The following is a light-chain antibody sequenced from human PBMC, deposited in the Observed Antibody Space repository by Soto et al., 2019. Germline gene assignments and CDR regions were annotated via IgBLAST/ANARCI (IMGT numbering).Light chain of an antibody. V-gene: IGKV1-5*03. CDR2: EAS. CDR3: QQYTNYPWT. CDR1: QSISYW. J-gene: IGKJ1*01. Sequence: DIQMTQSPSTFSASVGDRATMTCRASQSISYWLEWFQQKPGKAPRLLIYEASRLESGVPSRIRGSGSGTEFTLTICSLQPDDFATYYCQQYTNYPWTFGQGTKVDIK.